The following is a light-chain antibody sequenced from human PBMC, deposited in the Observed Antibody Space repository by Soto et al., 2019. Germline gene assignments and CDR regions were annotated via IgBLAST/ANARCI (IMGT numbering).Light chain of an antibody. V-gene: IGKV1-5*03. Sequence: DIQMTQSPSTLSGSVGDRVTITCRARQTISSWLAWYQQKPGKAPKLLIYKASTLKSGVPPRFSGSGSGTEFTLTISSLQPYDFATYYCQHYNSYAEGFGQGTKVEL. CDR2: KAS. CDR1: QTISSW. J-gene: IGKJ1*01. CDR3: QHYNSYAEG.